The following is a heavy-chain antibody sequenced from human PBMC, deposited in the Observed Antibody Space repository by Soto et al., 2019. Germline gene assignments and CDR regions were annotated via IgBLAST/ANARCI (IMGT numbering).Heavy chain of an antibody. Sequence: QVQVVESGGGVVQPGRSLRLSCATSGFAFSNFGMHWVRQVPGKGLEWVAVIWHNGKNKDYADYATGRFTISRDNSKNILYLEMNSLRVEDTAIYYCARDPGQDEAMDYWGQGTLVTVSS. CDR3: ARDPGQDEAMDY. V-gene: IGHV3-33*04. CDR2: IWHNGKNK. J-gene: IGHJ4*02. CDR1: GFAFSNFG.